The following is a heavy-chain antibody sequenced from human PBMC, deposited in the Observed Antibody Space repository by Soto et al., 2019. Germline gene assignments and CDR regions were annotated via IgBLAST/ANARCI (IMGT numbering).Heavy chain of an antibody. V-gene: IGHV4-34*01. CDR1: GGSFSGYY. J-gene: IGHJ4*02. Sequence: QVQLQQWGAGLLKPSETLSLTCAVYGGSFSGYYWIWILQPPGKGLEWTGELNHSGSSNYNPSLTSRVTILVDTSKNQFSLKLRSVTAADAAVYYCARGLGDCSGGSCYSNYFDYWGLGTLVTVSS. CDR2: LNHSGSS. D-gene: IGHD2-15*01. CDR3: ARGLGDCSGGSCYSNYFDY.